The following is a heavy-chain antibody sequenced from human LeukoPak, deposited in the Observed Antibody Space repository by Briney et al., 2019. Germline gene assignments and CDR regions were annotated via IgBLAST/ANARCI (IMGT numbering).Heavy chain of an antibody. CDR1: GYTFTDYY. CDR3: AREDMVRGVRGYYMDV. J-gene: IGHJ6*03. CDR2: IIPIFGTA. V-gene: IGHV1-69*13. Sequence: GAAVKVSCKASGYTFTDYYIHWVRQAPGQGLEWMGGIIPIFGTANYAQKFQGRVTITADESTSTAYMGLSSLRSEDTAVYYCAREDMVRGVRGYYMDVWGKGTTVTISS. D-gene: IGHD3-10*01.